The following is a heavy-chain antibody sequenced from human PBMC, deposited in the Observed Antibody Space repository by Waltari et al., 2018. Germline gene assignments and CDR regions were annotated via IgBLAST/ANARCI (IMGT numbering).Heavy chain of an antibody. CDR1: GGSISSYY. CDR3: ASAAYYYGSGSYYNDPGYNWFDP. V-gene: IGHV4-59*12. J-gene: IGHJ5*02. CDR2: IYYSGST. D-gene: IGHD3-10*01. Sequence: QVQLQESGPGLVKPSETLSLTCTVSGGSISSYYWSWIRQPPGKGLEWIGSIYYSGSTYYNPSLKSRVTISVDTSKNQFSLKLSSVTAADTAVYYCASAAYYYGSGSYYNDPGYNWFDPWGQGTLVTVSS.